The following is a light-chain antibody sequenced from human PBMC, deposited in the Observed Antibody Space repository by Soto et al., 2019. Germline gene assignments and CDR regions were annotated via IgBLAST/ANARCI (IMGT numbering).Light chain of an antibody. V-gene: IGLV2-14*01. CDR1: SSDVGAYNY. CDR3: CSYTTSITYV. J-gene: IGLJ1*01. CDR2: HVT. Sequence: QSVLTQPASVSGSLGQSITISCSGTSSDVGAYNYVSWYQQYPGKAPKLMIYHVTDRPPGVSNRFSGSKSGNTASLTISGLQAEDEADYYCCSYTTSITYVFGTGTKVTVL.